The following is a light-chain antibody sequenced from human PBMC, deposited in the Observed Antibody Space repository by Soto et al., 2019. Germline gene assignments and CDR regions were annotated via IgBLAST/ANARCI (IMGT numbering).Light chain of an antibody. V-gene: IGKV1-33*01. CDR1: QDITNY. J-gene: IGKJ4*01. CDR3: QQYDNLPLT. Sequence: DIQMAQSPSSLSASVGDRITITCQASQDITNYLNWYQQKPGKAPKVLISEASNLETGVSSRFSGSGSGTHFTFSISCLQPEDIATYYCQQYDNLPLTFGGGTKVEIK. CDR2: EAS.